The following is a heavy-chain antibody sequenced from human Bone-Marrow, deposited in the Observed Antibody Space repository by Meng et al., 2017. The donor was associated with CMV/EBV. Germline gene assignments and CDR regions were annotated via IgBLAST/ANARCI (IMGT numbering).Heavy chain of an antibody. CDR1: VFTSSHYA. CDR2: FRGSGGTT. Sequence: GESLKISCAASVFTSSHYAMTWVRQALGKGLEWVSSFRGSGGTTYYADSVKGRFTISRDDSTSTLYLQMKSLRVEDTAIYYCAKDFSVDPQLGYGMNVWGQGTSVTVSS. D-gene: IGHD2-2*03. J-gene: IGHJ6*02. CDR3: AKDFSVDPQLGYGMNV. V-gene: IGHV3-23*01.